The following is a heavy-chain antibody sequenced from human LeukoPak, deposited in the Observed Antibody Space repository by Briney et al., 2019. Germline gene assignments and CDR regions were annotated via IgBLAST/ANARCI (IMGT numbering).Heavy chain of an antibody. CDR1: GFTFDDYA. J-gene: IGHJ4*02. CDR2: ISGDGGST. Sequence: GGSLRLSCAASGFTFDDYAMHWVRQAPGKGLEWVSLISGDGGSTYYADSVKGRFTISRDSSKNSLYLQMNSLRTEDTALYYCAKDINRAAAGIFDYWGQGTLVTVSS. CDR3: AKDINRAAAGIFDY. V-gene: IGHV3-43*02. D-gene: IGHD6-13*01.